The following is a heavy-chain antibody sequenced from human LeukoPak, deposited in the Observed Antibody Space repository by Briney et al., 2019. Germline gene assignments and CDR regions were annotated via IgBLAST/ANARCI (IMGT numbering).Heavy chain of an antibody. CDR1: GFTFSSYS. J-gene: IGHJ4*02. CDR3: ARDSYIAAAGTY. Sequence: GGSLRLSCAASGFTFSSYSMNWVRQAPGKGLEWVSSISSSSSYIYYADSVKGRFTISRDNAKNSLYLQMNSLRAEDTAVYYCARDSYIAAAGTYWGQGTLVTVSS. CDR2: ISSSSSYI. V-gene: IGHV3-21*01. D-gene: IGHD6-13*01.